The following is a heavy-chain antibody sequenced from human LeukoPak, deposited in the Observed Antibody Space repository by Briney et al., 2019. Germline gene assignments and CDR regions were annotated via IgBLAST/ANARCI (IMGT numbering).Heavy chain of an antibody. CDR3: ARVLVVSSDAFDI. CDR1: GYTFTNYA. Sequence: ASVKVSCKTSGYTFTNYAISWVRQAPGQGLECMGWISTYTGNTDYAQKLQGRVTMTTDTSTSTAYMELRSLSSDDTAVYYCARVLVVSSDAFDIWGQGTMVTVSS. J-gene: IGHJ3*02. CDR2: ISTYTGNT. D-gene: IGHD3-22*01. V-gene: IGHV1-18*01.